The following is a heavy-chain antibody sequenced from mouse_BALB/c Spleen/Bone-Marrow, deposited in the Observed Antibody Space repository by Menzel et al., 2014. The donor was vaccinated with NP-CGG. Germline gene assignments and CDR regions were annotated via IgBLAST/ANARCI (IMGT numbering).Heavy chain of an antibody. V-gene: IGHV1-14*01. CDR3: ASHNWDYAMDY. CDR2: INPYNDGT. CDR1: GYTFTSYV. J-gene: IGHJ4*01. D-gene: IGHD4-1*02. Sequence: LQESGPELVKPGASVKMSCKASGYTFTSYVMHWVKQKPGQGLEWIGYINPYNDGTKYNEKFKGKATLTSDKSSSTADMELSSLTSEDSAVYYGASHNWDYAMDYWGQGTSVTVSS.